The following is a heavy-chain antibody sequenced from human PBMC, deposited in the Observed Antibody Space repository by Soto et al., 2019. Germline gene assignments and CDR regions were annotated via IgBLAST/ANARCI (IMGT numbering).Heavy chain of an antibody. D-gene: IGHD2-15*01. CDR2: INSDGSTT. V-gene: IGHV3-11*01. CDR1: VFNFGDYY. CDR3: SRDGWVGP. Sequence: PGWSLRLSCTASVFNFGDYYMRWIRQAPGKGLEWVADINSDGSTTHYADSVKGRFSISRDNAKKSVYLQMISLRDDDTAVYYCSRDGWVGPWGQGTVVTVSS. J-gene: IGHJ5*02.